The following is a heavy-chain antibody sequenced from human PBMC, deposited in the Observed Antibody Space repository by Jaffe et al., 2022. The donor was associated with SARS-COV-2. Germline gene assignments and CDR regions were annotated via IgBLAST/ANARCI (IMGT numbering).Heavy chain of an antibody. CDR2: ISGSGGST. CDR3: AKAMYPQFPYYYGMDV. V-gene: IGHV3-23*01. D-gene: IGHD2-2*01. Sequence: EVQLLESGGGLVQPGGSLRLSCAASGFTFSGYAMSWVRLAPGKGLECVSTISGSGGSTFYADSVKGRFTISRDNSKNTLYLQMNSLRAEDTAVYYCAKAMYPQFPYYYGMDVWGQGTTVTVSS. CDR1: GFTFSGYA. J-gene: IGHJ6*02.